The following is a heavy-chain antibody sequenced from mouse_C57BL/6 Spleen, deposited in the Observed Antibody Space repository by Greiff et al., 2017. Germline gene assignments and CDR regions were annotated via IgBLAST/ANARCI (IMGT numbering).Heavy chain of an antibody. D-gene: IGHD1-1*01. V-gene: IGHV1-80*01. J-gene: IGHJ1*03. CDR3: ARSGGSSCYWYFDD. Sequence: QVQLQQSGAELVKPGASVKISCKASGYAFSSYWMNWVKQRPGKGLEWIGQIYPGDGDTNYNGKFKGKATLTADKSSSTAYMQLSSLTSEDSAVYFCARSGGSSCYWYFDDWGTGTTVTVSS. CDR2: IYPGDGDT. CDR1: GYAFSSYW.